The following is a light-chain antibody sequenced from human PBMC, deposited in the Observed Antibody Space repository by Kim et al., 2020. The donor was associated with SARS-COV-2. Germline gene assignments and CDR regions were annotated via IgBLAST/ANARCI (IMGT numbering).Light chain of an antibody. J-gene: IGLJ2*01. CDR3: HSYDDTLSGVI. CDR1: NSNIGAAYG. Sequence: QSVLTQPPSVSGAPGKTVTISCTGSNSNIGAAYGVNWYQQFPGTAPRLLIYGNSNRPSGVSHRFSGSKSGTSASLAITGLQAEDEAHYYCHSYDDTLSGVIFGGGTQLTVL. CDR2: GNS. V-gene: IGLV1-40*01.